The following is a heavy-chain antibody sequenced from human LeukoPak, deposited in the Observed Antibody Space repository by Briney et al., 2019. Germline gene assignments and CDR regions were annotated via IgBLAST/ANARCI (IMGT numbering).Heavy chain of an antibody. Sequence: ASVKVSCMASGYTFTRFDINWVRQAPGQGLEWMGGIIPIFGTANYAQKFQGRVTITADESTSTAYIELSSLRSEDTAVYYCARAEKTGAFDIWGQGTMVTVSS. J-gene: IGHJ3*02. CDR1: GYTFTRFD. CDR3: ARAEKTGAFDI. CDR2: IIPIFGTA. V-gene: IGHV1-69*13. D-gene: IGHD5-24*01.